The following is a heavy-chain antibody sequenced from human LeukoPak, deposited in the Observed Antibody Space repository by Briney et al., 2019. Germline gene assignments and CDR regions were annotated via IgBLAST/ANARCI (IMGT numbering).Heavy chain of an antibody. CDR1: GFTFSSYS. J-gene: IGHJ4*02. CDR3: ARDDHFDYDFWSGYFSSGFEEKYYFDY. CDR2: ISSSSSYI. Sequence: GGSLRLSCAASGFTFSSYSMNWVRQAPGKGLEWVSSISSSSSYIYYADSVKGRLTISRDNAKNSLYLQMNSLRAEDTAVYYCARDDHFDYDFWSGYFSSGFEEKYYFDYWGQGTLVTVSS. D-gene: IGHD3-3*01. V-gene: IGHV3-21*01.